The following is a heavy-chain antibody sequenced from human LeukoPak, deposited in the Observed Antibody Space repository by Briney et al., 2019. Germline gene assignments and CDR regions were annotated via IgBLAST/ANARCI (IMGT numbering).Heavy chain of an antibody. J-gene: IGHJ2*01. CDR3: ARVVASSPATPYFDL. D-gene: IGHD2-2*01. CDR2: IYPSGST. CDR1: GGSISSDS. V-gene: IGHV4-4*07. Sequence: SENLSLTCTVSGGSISSDSWSWVRQPAGKGLEWIGRIYPSGSTNYNPSLKSRVTVSVDTSKNQFSLKVNSVTAADTAVYYCARVVASSPATPYFDLWGRGTLVTVSS.